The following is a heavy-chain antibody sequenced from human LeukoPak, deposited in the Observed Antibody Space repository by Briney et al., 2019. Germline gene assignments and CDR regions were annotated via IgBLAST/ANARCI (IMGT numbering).Heavy chain of an antibody. J-gene: IGHJ4*02. CDR1: GYTFTGYY. Sequence: RASVKVSFKASGYTFTGYYMHWVRQAPGQGLDWMGWINPNSGGTNYAQKFQGRVTMTRDTSISTAYMELSRLRSDDTAVYYCARVGSKDYYDSSGYYYYFDYWGQGTLVTVSS. CDR2: INPNSGGT. V-gene: IGHV1-2*02. CDR3: ARVGSKDYYDSSGYYYYFDY. D-gene: IGHD3-22*01.